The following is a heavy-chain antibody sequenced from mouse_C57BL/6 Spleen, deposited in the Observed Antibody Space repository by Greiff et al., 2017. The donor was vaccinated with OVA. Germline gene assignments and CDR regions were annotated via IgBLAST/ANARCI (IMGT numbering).Heavy chain of an antibody. CDR2: IDPNSGGT. CDR1: GYTFTSYW. J-gene: IGHJ4*01. Sequence: QVHVKQPGAELVKPGASVKLSCKASGYTFTSYWMHWVKQRPGRGLEWIGRIDPNSGGTKYNEKFKSKATLTVDKPSSTAYMQLSSLTSEDSAVYYCASETTVVVSRNYYAMDYWGQGTSVTVSS. CDR3: ASETTVVVSRNYYAMDY. V-gene: IGHV1-72*01. D-gene: IGHD1-1*01.